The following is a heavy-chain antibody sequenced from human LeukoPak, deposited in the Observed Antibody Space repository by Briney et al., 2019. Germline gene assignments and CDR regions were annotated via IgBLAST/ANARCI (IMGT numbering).Heavy chain of an antibody. CDR2: FYTSANT. CDR1: GDSVSGYY. V-gene: IGHV4-4*09. Sequence: SETLSLTCTVSGDSVSGYYGSWIRQPPGKGLEWIGYFYTSANTNYNPSLKSRVTMSVDTSRNQFSLKLSSVTAADTAVYYCARGLRDEERHYGYYYMDVWGKGTTVTVSS. D-gene: IGHD3-22*01. CDR3: ARGLRDEERHYGYYYMDV. J-gene: IGHJ6*03.